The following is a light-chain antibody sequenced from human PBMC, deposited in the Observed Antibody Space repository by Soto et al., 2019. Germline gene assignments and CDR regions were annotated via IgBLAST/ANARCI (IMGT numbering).Light chain of an antibody. CDR2: EVT. V-gene: IGLV2-8*01. CDR1: SSDVGGYNY. J-gene: IGLJ1*01. Sequence: QSALTQPPSASGSPGQSVTISCTGTSSDVGGYNYVSWYQQHPGKAPKLMIYEVTKRPSGVPDRFSGSKSGNTASLTVSGLQAEDEGDYYCSSYAGSLYGFGTGTKVTVL. CDR3: SSYAGSLYG.